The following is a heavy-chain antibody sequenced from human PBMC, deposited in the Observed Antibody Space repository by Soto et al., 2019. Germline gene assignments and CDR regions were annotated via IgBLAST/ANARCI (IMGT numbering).Heavy chain of an antibody. CDR2: ISYDGSNK. CDR3: ASLIVGATHFDY. CDR1: GFTFSSYA. Sequence: GGSLRLSCAASGFTFSSYAMHWVRQAPGKGLEWVAVISYDGSNKYYADSVKGRFTISRDNSKNTLYLQMNSLRAEDTAVYYCASLIVGATHFDYWGQGTL. J-gene: IGHJ4*02. D-gene: IGHD1-26*01. V-gene: IGHV3-30-3*01.